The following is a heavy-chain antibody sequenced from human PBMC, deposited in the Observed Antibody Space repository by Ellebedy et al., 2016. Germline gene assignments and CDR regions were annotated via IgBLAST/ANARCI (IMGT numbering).Heavy chain of an antibody. CDR1: GFTFSSYG. CDR3: ARDRGGYYMDV. Sequence: GESLKISXAASGFTFSSYGMHWVRQAPGKGLEWVAVIWYDGSNKYYADSVKGRFTISRDNSKNTLYLQMNSLRAEDTAVYYCARDRGGYYMDVWGKGTTVTVSS. D-gene: IGHD3-16*01. CDR2: IWYDGSNK. J-gene: IGHJ6*03. V-gene: IGHV3-33*08.